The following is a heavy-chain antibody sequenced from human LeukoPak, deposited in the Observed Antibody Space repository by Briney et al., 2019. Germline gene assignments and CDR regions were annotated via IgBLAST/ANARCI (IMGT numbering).Heavy chain of an antibody. J-gene: IGHJ4*02. CDR3: ARGTGTFDY. Sequence: SSETLSLTCAVYGGSFSGYYWSWIRQPPGKGLEWIGEINHSGSTNYNPSLKSRVTISVDTSKNQFSLKLSSVTAADTAVYYCARGTGTFDYWGQGTLVTVSS. D-gene: IGHD1-7*01. CDR2: INHSGST. CDR1: GGSFSGYY. V-gene: IGHV4-34*01.